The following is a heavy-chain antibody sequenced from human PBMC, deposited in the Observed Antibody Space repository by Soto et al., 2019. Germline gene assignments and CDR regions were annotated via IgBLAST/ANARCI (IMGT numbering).Heavy chain of an antibody. CDR3: ARDLAKGGGSAGFDY. Sequence: ASVDVSGKSARYTFPVYYMHWGRQAPGQGLEWMGWINPKSGGTMYPQKFQGRVTMTWDTSISTAYMALTRLRSDDTAVYYCARDLAKGGGSAGFDYWGQGTLVTVSS. D-gene: IGHD1-26*01. V-gene: IGHV1-2*02. CDR1: RYTFPVYY. J-gene: IGHJ4*02. CDR2: INPKSGGT.